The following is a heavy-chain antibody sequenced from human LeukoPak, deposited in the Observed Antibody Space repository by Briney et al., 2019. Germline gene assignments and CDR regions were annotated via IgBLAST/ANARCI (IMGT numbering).Heavy chain of an antibody. CDR1: GGSISSGGYY. CDR3: ARRGRASGSYHEVDY. V-gene: IGHV4-31*03. CDR2: IYYSGST. Sequence: PSETLSLTCTVSGGSISSGGYYWSWIRQHPGKGLEWIGYIYYSGSTYYNPSLKSRVTISVDTSKNQFSLKLSSVTAADTAVYYCARRGRASGSYHEVDYWGQGTLVTVSS. D-gene: IGHD3-10*01. J-gene: IGHJ4*02.